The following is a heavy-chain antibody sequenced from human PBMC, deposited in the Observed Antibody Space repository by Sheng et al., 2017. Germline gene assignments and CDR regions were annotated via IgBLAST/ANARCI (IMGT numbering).Heavy chain of an antibody. D-gene: IGHD6-13*01. CDR3: VKGSEYSSSWYGDLAY. V-gene: IGHV3-43*01. CDR1: GFTFDDYT. J-gene: IGHJ4*02. Sequence: VQLVESGGVVVQPGGSLRLSCAASGFTFDDYTMHWVRQAPGKGLEWVSLITWNGGYTYYGDSMKGRFTISRDNSKNSLYLQMNSLTTEDTALYYCVKGSEYSSSWYGDLAYWGQGTLVTVSS. CDR2: ITWNGGYT.